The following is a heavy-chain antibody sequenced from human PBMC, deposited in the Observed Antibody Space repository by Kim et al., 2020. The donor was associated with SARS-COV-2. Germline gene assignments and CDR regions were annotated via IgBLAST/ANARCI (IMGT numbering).Heavy chain of an antibody. CDR3: ARGGGSGWDPFRY. V-gene: IGHV4-39*01. J-gene: IGHJ4*02. CDR1: GGSISSSSYY. CDR2: IYYSGST. D-gene: IGHD6-19*01. Sequence: SETLSLTCTVSGGSISSSSYYWGWIRQPPGKGLEWIGSIYYSGSTYYNPSLKSRVTISVDTSKNQFSLKLSSVTAADTAVYYCARGGGSGWDPFRYWGQGTLVTVSS.